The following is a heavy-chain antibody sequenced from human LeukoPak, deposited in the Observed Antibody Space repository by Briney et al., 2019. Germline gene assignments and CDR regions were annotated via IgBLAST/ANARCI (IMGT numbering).Heavy chain of an antibody. CDR1: GGSISNYY. CDR2: IYYTGST. D-gene: IGHD6-13*01. CDR3: ARNLIPEQLVMNF. J-gene: IGHJ4*02. V-gene: IGHV4-59*01. Sequence: SETLSLACTVSGGSISNYYWNWIRQPPGKGLEWIGYIYYTGSTNYNPSLKSRVTMSVDTSKNQFSLNLKSVTPEDTAVYYCARNLIPEQLVMNFWGQGTLVTVSS.